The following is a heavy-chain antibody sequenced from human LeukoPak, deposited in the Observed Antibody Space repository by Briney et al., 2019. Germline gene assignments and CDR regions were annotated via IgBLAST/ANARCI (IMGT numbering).Heavy chain of an antibody. D-gene: IGHD2-15*01. V-gene: IGHV4-30-2*05. CDR2: IYHSGST. J-gene: IGHJ4*02. Sequence: PSETLSLTCAVSGGSISSGGYSWSWIQQPPGKGLEWIGYIYHSGSTYYNPSLKSRVTISVDTSKNLFSLKLTSVSAADTAVYYCAREGYCSGGRCYRFENFDSWGQGTPVTVSS. CDR1: GGSISSGGYS. CDR3: AREGYCSGGRCYRFENFDS.